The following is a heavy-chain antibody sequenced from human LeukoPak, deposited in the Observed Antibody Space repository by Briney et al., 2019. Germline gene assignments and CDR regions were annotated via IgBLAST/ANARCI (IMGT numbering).Heavy chain of an antibody. CDR2: ISGIGVAT. Sequence: PSGGSLRLSCAASGFTFGSYAMTWVRQAPGKGLEWVSVISGIGVATYYADSVKGRFTISRDNSKNTLYLQMNSLRAEDTAVYYCAKRAVTTFSSGFPYWGQGTLVTVSS. D-gene: IGHD4-17*01. J-gene: IGHJ4*02. CDR1: GFTFGSYA. V-gene: IGHV3-23*01. CDR3: AKRAVTTFSSGFPY.